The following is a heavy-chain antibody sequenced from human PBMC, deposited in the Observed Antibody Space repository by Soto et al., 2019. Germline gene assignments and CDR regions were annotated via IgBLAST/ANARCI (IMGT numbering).Heavy chain of an antibody. V-gene: IGHV4-31*03. Sequence: PSETLSLTCTVSGGSISSGGYYWSWIRQHPGKGLEWIGYIYYSGSTYYNPSLKSRVTISVDTSKNQFSLKLSSVTAADTAVYYCARVDDYIWGSYRYPRPYYFDCWGQGTLVTVSS. CDR2: IYYSGST. J-gene: IGHJ4*02. CDR1: GGSISSGGYY. D-gene: IGHD3-16*02. CDR3: ARVDDYIWGSYRYPRPYYFDC.